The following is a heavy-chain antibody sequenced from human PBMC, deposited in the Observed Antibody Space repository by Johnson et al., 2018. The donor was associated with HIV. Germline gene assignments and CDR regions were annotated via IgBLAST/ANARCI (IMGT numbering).Heavy chain of an antibody. CDR2: ISSSTNTI. CDR3: VRDAFDYRDASGRFGGAGFDI. D-gene: IGHD3-16*01. V-gene: IGHV3-11*04. Sequence: QVQLVESGGGLVKPGGSLRLSCAASGFTFSDYYMSWIRQAPGKGLEWVSYISSSTNTIYYADSVKGRFTISRDNAKNSLALQMNSLRAEDPAVYYCVRDAFDYRDASGRFGGAGFDIWGQGTMVTVSS. J-gene: IGHJ3*02. CDR1: GFTFSDYY.